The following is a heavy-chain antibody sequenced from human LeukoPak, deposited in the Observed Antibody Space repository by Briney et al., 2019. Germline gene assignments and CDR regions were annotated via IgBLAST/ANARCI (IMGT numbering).Heavy chain of an antibody. J-gene: IGHJ4*02. CDR2: ISSSSSTI. CDR1: GFTFSSYS. V-gene: IGHV3-48*04. CDR3: ARDTTGVVIQGIDY. Sequence: PGGSLRLSCAASGFTFSSYSMNWVRQAPGKGLEWVSYISSSSSTIYYADSVKGRFTISRDNAKNSLYLQMNSLRAEDTAVYYCARDTTGVVIQGIDYWGQGTLVTVSS. D-gene: IGHD3-3*01.